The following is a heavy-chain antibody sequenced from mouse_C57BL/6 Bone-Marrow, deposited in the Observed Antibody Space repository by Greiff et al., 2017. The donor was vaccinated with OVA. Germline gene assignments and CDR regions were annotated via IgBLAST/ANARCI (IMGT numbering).Heavy chain of an antibody. Sequence: QVQLQQSGAELARPGASVKLSCKASGYTFTSYGISWVKQRTGQGLEWIGEIYPRSGNTYYNEKFKGKATLTADKSSSTAYMELRSLTSEDSAVYLCAYGPIFAYWGQGTLVTVSA. J-gene: IGHJ3*01. D-gene: IGHD2-10*02. V-gene: IGHV1-81*01. CDR1: GYTFTSYG. CDR3: AYGPIFAY. CDR2: IYPRSGNT.